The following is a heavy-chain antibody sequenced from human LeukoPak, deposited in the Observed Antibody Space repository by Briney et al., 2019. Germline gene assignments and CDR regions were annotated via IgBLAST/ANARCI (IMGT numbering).Heavy chain of an antibody. CDR3: ARDRYYDSSGYYHRDFDY. D-gene: IGHD3-22*01. CDR1: GCTFSTYA. CDR2: ISYDGSNK. V-gene: IGHV3-30-3*01. J-gene: IGHJ4*02. Sequence: GRSLRLSCAASGCTFSTYAMHWVRQAPGKGLEWVAVISYDGSNKYYADSVKGRFTISRDNSKNTLYLQMNSLRAEDTAVYYCARDRYYDSSGYYHRDFDYWGQGTLVTVSS.